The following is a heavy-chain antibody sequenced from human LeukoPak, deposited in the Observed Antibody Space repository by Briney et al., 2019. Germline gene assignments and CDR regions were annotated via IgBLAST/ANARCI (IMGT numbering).Heavy chain of an antibody. D-gene: IGHD5-18*01. CDR3: AKFRALGYGYDFDY. Sequence: GGSLRLSCAASGFTFSSYAMSWVRQAPGKGLEWVSAISGSGGSTYYADSVKDRFTISRDNSKNTLYLQMNSLRAEDTAVYYCAKFRALGYGYDFDYWGQGTLVTVSS. CDR2: ISGSGGST. V-gene: IGHV3-23*01. CDR1: GFTFSSYA. J-gene: IGHJ4*02.